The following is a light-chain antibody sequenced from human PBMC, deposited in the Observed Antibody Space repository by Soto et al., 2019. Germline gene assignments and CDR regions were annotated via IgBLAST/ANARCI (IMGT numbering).Light chain of an antibody. V-gene: IGLV2-11*01. Sequence: QSALTQPRSVSGSPGQSVTISCTGTSSDVGGYNYVSWYQQHPGNAPKLMSYDVSKRPSGVPDRFSGSKSANTASLTISGFQAEDEADYYCCSYAGTYTLVFGGGTKLTVL. CDR1: SSDVGGYNY. CDR3: CSYAGTYTLV. CDR2: DVS. J-gene: IGLJ2*01.